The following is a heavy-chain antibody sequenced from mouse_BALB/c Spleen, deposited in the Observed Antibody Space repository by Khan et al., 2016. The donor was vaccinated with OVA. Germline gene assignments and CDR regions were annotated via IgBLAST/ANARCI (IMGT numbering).Heavy chain of an antibody. V-gene: IGHV1S81*02. J-gene: IGHJ3*01. D-gene: IGHD2-1*01. Sequence: QVRLQQSGAELVKPGASVRLSCKASGYTFTSYYLYWVKQRPGQGLKWIGDINPSNGGTNFTEKFKSKATLTVDNSSSTAYMRLSSLTSEDSAVYYCTRSGYGTFAYWGQGTLVTVSA. CDR1: GYTFTSYY. CDR2: INPSNGGT. CDR3: TRSGYGTFAY.